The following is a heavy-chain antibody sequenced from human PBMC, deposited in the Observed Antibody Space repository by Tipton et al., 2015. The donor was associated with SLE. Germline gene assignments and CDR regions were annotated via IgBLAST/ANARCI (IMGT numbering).Heavy chain of an antibody. CDR1: GGSFSGYY. D-gene: IGHD6-6*01. CDR3: AKLAGRLFPFDS. Sequence: TLSLTCAVYGGSFSGYYWSWIRQPPGKGLEWIGEINHSGSTNYKPSLKSRVTISVDTSKNQFSLKLSSVTAADTAVYFCAKLAGRLFPFDSWGQGTLVTVSS. CDR2: INHSGST. V-gene: IGHV4-34*01. J-gene: IGHJ4*02.